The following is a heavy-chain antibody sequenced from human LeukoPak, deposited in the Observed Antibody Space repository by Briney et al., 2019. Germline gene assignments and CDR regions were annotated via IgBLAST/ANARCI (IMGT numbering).Heavy chain of an antibody. V-gene: IGHV3-30*02. J-gene: IGHJ4*02. D-gene: IGHD6-13*01. CDR1: GFTFSSYG. CDR2: IRYDGSNE. CDR3: AKDVIRGGGSTCPDH. Sequence: GGSLRLSCAASGFTFSSYGMHWVRQAPGKGLECVAFIRYDGSNEYYPDSVKGRFTISRDNSKNTLYLQMNSLRTEDTAVYYCAKDVIRGGGSTCPDHWGQGTLVVVSS.